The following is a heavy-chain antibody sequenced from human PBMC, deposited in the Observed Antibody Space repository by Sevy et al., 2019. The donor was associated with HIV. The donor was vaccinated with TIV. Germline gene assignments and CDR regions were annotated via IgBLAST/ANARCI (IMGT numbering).Heavy chain of an antibody. Sequence: GGSLRLSCAASGFTFSSYWMSWVRQAPGKGLEWVANIKQDGSEKYYVDSVKGRFTISRDNAKNSLYLQMNSLRAEDTAVYYCARAETHIVVVPAAKSPLYYYYYMHVWGKGTTVTVSS. CDR3: ARAETHIVVVPAAKSPLYYYYYMHV. D-gene: IGHD2-2*01. J-gene: IGHJ6*03. CDR1: GFTFSSYW. CDR2: IKQDGSEK. V-gene: IGHV3-7*03.